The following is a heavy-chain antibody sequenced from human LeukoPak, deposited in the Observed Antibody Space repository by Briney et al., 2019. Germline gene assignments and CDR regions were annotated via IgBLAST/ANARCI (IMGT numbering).Heavy chain of an antibody. CDR3: ARDFDPAEQQLVGGSYYFDY. CDR2: INPNGGGT. D-gene: IGHD6-6*01. CDR1: GYTFTGCY. Sequence: ASVKVSCKASGYTFTGCYIHWVRQAPGQGLEWMGWINPNGGGTDYAQKLQDRVTMTRDTSISTAYMELTRLTSDDTAVYYCARDFDPAEQQLVGGSYYFDYWGQGTLVTVSS. J-gene: IGHJ4*02. V-gene: IGHV1-2*02.